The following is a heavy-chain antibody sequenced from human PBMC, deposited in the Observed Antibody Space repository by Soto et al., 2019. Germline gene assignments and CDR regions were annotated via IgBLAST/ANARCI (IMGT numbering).Heavy chain of an antibody. J-gene: IGHJ6*02. V-gene: IGHV1-2*02. Sequence: ASVKVSCKASGYTFTGYYMHWVRQAPGQGLEWMGWINPNSGGTNYAQKFQGRVTMTRDTSISTAYMELSRLRSDDTAVYYCARDPEYCGGDCYSFYYYYYGMDVWGQGTTVTVYS. CDR3: ARDPEYCGGDCYSFYYYYYGMDV. D-gene: IGHD2-21*02. CDR2: INPNSGGT. CDR1: GYTFTGYY.